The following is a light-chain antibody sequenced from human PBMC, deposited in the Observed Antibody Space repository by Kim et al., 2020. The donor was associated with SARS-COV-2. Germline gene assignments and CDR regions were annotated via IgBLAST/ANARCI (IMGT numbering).Light chain of an antibody. Sequence: PGERATRSFRASPRLRSSYLAWYQQKPGQAPRLLIYGASSSATGIPDRFSGSGSGTDFTLTISRLEPEDFAVYYCQQYGSSPPMYTFGQGTKLEI. CDR3: QQYGSSPPMYT. CDR2: GAS. CDR1: PRLRSSY. V-gene: IGKV3-20*01. J-gene: IGKJ2*01.